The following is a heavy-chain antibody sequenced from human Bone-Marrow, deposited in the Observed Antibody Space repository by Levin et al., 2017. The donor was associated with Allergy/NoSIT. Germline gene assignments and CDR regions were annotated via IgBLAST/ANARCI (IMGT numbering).Heavy chain of an antibody. CDR1: GFTFDDYG. J-gene: IGHJ5*02. CDR3: ARDRKYTSSWYDNWFDP. CDR2: VNWNGGTS. Sequence: PGESLKISCAASGFTFDDYGMSWVRQTPGKGLEWVSGVNWNGGTSTYADSVKGRFTISRDNAKNFLYLQMNSLRVEDTAFYYCARDRKYTSSWYDNWFDPWGQGTLVTVSS. V-gene: IGHV3-20*04. D-gene: IGHD6-13*01.